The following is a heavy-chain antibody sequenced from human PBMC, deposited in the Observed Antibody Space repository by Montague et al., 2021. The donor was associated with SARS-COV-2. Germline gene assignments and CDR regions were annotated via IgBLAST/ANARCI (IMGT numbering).Heavy chain of an antibody. CDR1: GASFSGYY. Sequence: SETLSLTCHVYGASFSGYYWSCVRQSPGKGLEWIGEVIHSGTTNYNPSLKGRVTISIDSSNDRFSLRLTSLTAADTGVYYCASGEFFYYGSGNYYRSALDDWGQGTTVTVSS. V-gene: IGHV4-34*12. CDR2: VIHSGTT. CDR3: ASGEFFYYGSGNYYRSALDD. J-gene: IGHJ6*02. D-gene: IGHD3-10*01.